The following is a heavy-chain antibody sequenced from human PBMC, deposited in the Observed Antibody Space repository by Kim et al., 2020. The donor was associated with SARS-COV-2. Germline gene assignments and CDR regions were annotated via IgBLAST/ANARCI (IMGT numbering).Heavy chain of an antibody. CDR1: GFTFSSYS. J-gene: IGHJ6*02. CDR3: ARDLRVRANFYALDV. V-gene: IGHV3-21*01. CDR2: ISSSGYYI. Sequence: GGSLRLSCAASGFTFSSYSMNWVRQAPGKGLEWVSSISSSGYYIYYADSVRGRFTISRDNSRNSLYLQMDSLRAEDTAVYYCARDLRVRANFYALDVWGQGTTVTVSS.